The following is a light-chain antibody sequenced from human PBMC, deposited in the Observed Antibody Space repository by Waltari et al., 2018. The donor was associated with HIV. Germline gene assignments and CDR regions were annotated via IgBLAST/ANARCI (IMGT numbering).Light chain of an antibody. CDR2: EVT. CDR3: SSYAGNFVV. V-gene: IGLV2-8*01. J-gene: IGLJ2*01. CDR1: SSDVGGYDY. Sequence: GTSSDVGGYDYVSWYQQQPGKAPKLVIYEVTKRPSGVPDRFSGSKSGNTASLNISGLQAEDEADYYCSSYAGNFVVFGGGTNLTVL.